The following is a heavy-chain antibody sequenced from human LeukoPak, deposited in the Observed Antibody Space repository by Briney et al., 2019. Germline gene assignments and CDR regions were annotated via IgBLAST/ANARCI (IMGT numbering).Heavy chain of an antibody. V-gene: IGHV3-23*01. Sequence: PGGSLRLSCTASGFTLSNFAMSWVRRAPGKGLEWVSGNTGSVEYYANSVKGRFTISRDNSKNTLYLQMNSLVAEDTATYYCARGSDLASYYELEYWGQGTLVTVSS. J-gene: IGHJ4*02. CDR2: NTGSVE. D-gene: IGHD3-10*01. CDR3: ARGSDLASYYELEY. CDR1: GFTLSNFA.